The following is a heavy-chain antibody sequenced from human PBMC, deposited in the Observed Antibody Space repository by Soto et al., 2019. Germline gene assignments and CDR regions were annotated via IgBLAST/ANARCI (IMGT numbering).Heavy chain of an antibody. CDR3: ATVPRGLPARENWLDP. V-gene: IGHV5-51*01. Sequence: PGESLKISCKGSGYSFTRYYIAWVRQMPEKGLEWMGIIYPDDSEIRYSPSFQGQVTISADKSISTAYLQWSSLKASDTAMYYCATVPRGLPARENWLDPWGQGTLVTVSS. D-gene: IGHD2-2*01. CDR1: GYSFTRYY. CDR2: IYPDDSEI. J-gene: IGHJ5*02.